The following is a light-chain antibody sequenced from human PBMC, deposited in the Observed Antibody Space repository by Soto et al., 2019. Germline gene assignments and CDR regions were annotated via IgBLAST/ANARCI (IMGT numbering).Light chain of an antibody. J-gene: IGKJ5*01. V-gene: IGKV1-5*03. CDR3: QHYNSYSIT. Sequence: IQMTQSPSTLSASVGDRVTITCRARQSISSWLAWYQQKPGKAPKLLIYKASSLESGVPSRFSGSGSGTEFTLTISSLQPDDFATYYCQHYNSYSITFGQGTRLEIK. CDR2: KAS. CDR1: QSISSW.